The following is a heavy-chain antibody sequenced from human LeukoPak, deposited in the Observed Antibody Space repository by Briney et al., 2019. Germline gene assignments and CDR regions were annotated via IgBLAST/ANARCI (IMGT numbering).Heavy chain of an antibody. V-gene: IGHV4-38-2*01. D-gene: IGHD5-18*01. CDR2: MCHNGTT. Sequence: PWETLSLTCAVSGYSISDAYFWGRIRQPPGEGLEWTGSMCHNGTTYYNPSVRSRVTISFETSKNQFYLKLSSVTAADTAVYYCARRDPGETPMGNWFDPWGQGTLVTVSS. CDR3: ARRDPGETPMGNWFDP. J-gene: IGHJ5*02. CDR1: GYSISDAYF.